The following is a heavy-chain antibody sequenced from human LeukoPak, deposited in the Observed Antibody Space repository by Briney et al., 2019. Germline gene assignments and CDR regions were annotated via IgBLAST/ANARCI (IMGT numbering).Heavy chain of an antibody. J-gene: IGHJ6*03. V-gene: IGHV3-73*01. CDR3: TRRSDCGTFNSYGGCYNYYMDV. D-gene: IGHD2/OR15-2a*01. CDR2: VRSKGTTYET. Sequence: GGSLKLSCVASGFTFSDSAIHWVRQASGEGLEWIGRVRSKGTTYETAYAASVKGRFTISRDDPNNTAYLQMNSLKSEDAAVYYCTRRSDCGTFNSYGGCYNYYMDVWGKGTTVTVCS. CDR1: GFTFSDSA.